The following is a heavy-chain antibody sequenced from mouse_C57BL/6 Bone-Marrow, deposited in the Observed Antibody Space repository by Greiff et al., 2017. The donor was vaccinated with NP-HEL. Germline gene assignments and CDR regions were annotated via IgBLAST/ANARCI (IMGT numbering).Heavy chain of an antibody. CDR1: GYTFTSSW. CDR2: INPSSGYT. CDR3: ASYYYGSDWYFDV. J-gene: IGHJ1*03. D-gene: IGHD1-1*01. V-gene: IGHV1-7*01. Sequence: QVHVKQSGAELAKPGASVKLSCKASGYTFTSSWMHWVKQRPGQGLEWIGYINPSSGYTKYNQKFKDKATLTADKSSSTAYMQLSSLTYEDSAVYYCASYYYGSDWYFDVWGTGTTVTVSS.